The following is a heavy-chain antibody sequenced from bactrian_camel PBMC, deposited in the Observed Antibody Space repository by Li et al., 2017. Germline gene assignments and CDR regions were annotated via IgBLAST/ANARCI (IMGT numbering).Heavy chain of an antibody. CDR2: IYSDGTRT. CDR3: ATGGVVARYEYTY. D-gene: IGHD6*01. V-gene: IGHV3-2*01. J-gene: IGHJ4*01. CDR1: GFTFSYYY. Sequence: VQLVESGGGLVQPGGSLRFSCAASGFTFSYYYMSWVRQAPGKGLEWVSSIYSDGTRTYFADSVKGRFSISKDNAKNTVYLQMNSLKSEDTALYYCATGGVVARYEYTYWGQGTQVTVS.